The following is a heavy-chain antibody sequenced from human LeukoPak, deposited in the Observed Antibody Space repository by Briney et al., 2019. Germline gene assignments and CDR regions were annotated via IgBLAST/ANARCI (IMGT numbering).Heavy chain of an antibody. D-gene: IGHD3-22*01. J-gene: IGHJ4*02. V-gene: IGHV1-8*01. CDR2: MNPNSGNT. Sequence: RASVKVSCKASGYTFTGYDINWVRQATGQGLEWMGWMNPNSGNTGYAQKFQGRVTMTRNTSISTAYMELSSLRSEDTAVYYCARGVSYDSSGYYYYWRNWGQGTLVTVSS. CDR3: ARGVSYDSSGYYYYWRN. CDR1: GYTFTGYD.